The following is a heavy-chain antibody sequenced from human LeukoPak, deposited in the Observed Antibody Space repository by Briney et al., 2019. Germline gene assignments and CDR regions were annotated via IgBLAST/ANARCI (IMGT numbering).Heavy chain of an antibody. CDR2: INHSGST. Sequence: SETLSLTCAVYGGSFSDFYWSWIRQPPGKGLEWIGEINHSGSTNYNPSLKSRVTISVDTSKNQFSLNLTSVTAADTAVLYCARARFGGHSYYYMDVWDKGTTVTVSS. J-gene: IGHJ6*03. D-gene: IGHD3-3*01. CDR1: GGSFSDFY. V-gene: IGHV4-34*01. CDR3: ARARFGGHSYYYMDV.